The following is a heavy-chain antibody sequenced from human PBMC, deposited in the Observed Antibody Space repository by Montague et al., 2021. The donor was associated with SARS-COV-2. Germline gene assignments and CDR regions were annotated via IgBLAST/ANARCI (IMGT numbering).Heavy chain of an antibody. J-gene: IGHJ3*01. D-gene: IGHD2-2*03. CDR1: VASLSSNSLS. CDR3: ARKMDSSFDV. V-gene: IGHV6-1*01. Sequence: VSPVASLSSNSLSWHWVSQSPSRGLEWLASTYYRSKWYNDSAPSVSGRATVKPDTSRNQFSLHLDSVTPEDTALYFCARKMDSSFDVWGKGTMVIVSS. CDR2: TYYRSKWYN.